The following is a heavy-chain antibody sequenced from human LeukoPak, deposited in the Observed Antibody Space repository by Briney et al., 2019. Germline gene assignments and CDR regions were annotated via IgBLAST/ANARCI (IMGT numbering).Heavy chain of an antibody. CDR1: GLTFSSYG. Sequence: GRSLRLSCAASGLTFSSYGMHWVRQAPGKGLEWVAVIWYDGSNKYYADSVKGRFTISRDNSKNTLYLQMNSLRAEDTAVYYCARLPYYGDYFDYWGQGTLVTVSS. V-gene: IGHV3-33*01. D-gene: IGHD4-17*01. CDR3: ARLPYYGDYFDY. J-gene: IGHJ4*02. CDR2: IWYDGSNK.